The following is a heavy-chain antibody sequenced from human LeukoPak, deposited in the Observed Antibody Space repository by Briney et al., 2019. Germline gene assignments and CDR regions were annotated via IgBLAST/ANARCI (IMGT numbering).Heavy chain of an antibody. D-gene: IGHD1-26*01. CDR1: GYTLTELS. CDR3: ATVRVWSMGATLFDY. V-gene: IGHV1-24*01. Sequence: ASVKVSCKVSGYTLTELSMHWVRQAPGKGLEWMGGFDPEDGETIYAQKFQGRVTMAEDTSTDTAYMELSSLRSEDTAVYYCATVRVWSMGATLFDYWGQGTLVTVSS. CDR2: FDPEDGET. J-gene: IGHJ4*02.